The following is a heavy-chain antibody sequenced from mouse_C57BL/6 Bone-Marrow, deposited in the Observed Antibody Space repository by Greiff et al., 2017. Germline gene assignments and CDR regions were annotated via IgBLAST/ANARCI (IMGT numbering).Heavy chain of an antibody. V-gene: IGHV14-4*01. CDR1: GFNIKDDY. CDR3: TTFTTVAATRVDY. Sequence: EVQLQQSGAELVRPGASVKLSCTASGFNIKDDYMHWVKQRPEQGLEWIGWIDPENGDTEYASKFQGKATITADTSSNTAYLQLSSLTSEVTAVYYCTTFTTVAATRVDYWGQGTTLTVSS. CDR2: IDPENGDT. D-gene: IGHD1-1*01. J-gene: IGHJ2*01.